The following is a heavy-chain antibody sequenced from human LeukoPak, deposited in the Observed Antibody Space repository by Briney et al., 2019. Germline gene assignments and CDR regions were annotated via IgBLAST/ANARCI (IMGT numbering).Heavy chain of an antibody. CDR1: GFSFSSYA. CDR3: ARVGGYYGSGLGY. CDR2: ISYDGSNK. J-gene: IGHJ4*02. Sequence: GGSLRLSCAASGFSFSSYAMHWVRQAPGKGLEWVAVISYDGSNKYYADSVKGRFTISRDNSKNTLYLQMNSLRAEDTAVYYCARVGGYYGSGLGYWGQGTLVTVSS. V-gene: IGHV3-30*04. D-gene: IGHD3-10*01.